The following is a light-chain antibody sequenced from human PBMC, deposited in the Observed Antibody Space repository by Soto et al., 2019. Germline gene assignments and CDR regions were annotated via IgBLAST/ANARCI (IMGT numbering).Light chain of an antibody. Sequence: QSVLTQAPSVSGAPGQRATMSCTGSSSNIGAGSNVQWYQLLPGTAPKLLIYDNTNRPSGVPDRFSGSRSGTSASLAITGLQPEDEADYYCQSYDSSLSGYVFGTGTKLTVL. CDR1: SSNIGAGSN. V-gene: IGLV1-40*01. CDR3: QSYDSSLSGYV. J-gene: IGLJ1*01. CDR2: DNT.